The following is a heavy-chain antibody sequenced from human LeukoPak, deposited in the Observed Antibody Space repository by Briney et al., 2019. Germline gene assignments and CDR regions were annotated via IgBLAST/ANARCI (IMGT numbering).Heavy chain of an antibody. Sequence: SETLSLTCAVYGGSFSGYYWSWIRQPPGKGLEWIGEINHSGSTNYNPSLKSRVTISVDTSKNQFSLKLSSVTAADTAVYYCARRGYCSSTSRLLNNDAFDIWGQGTMVTVSS. CDR3: ARRGYCSSTSRLLNNDAFDI. J-gene: IGHJ3*02. D-gene: IGHD2-2*01. CDR1: GGSFSGYY. V-gene: IGHV4-34*01. CDR2: INHSGST.